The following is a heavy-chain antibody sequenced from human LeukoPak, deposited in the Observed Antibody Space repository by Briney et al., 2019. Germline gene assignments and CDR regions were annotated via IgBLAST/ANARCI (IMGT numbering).Heavy chain of an antibody. J-gene: IGHJ2*01. D-gene: IGHD4-23*01. CDR2: IGGSRGST. CDR1: GFTFSDFA. CDR3: AKDGFYGGKSYWYFDL. Sequence: GGSLRLSCAASGFTFSDFAMSWVRQAPGKGLEWVSTIGGSRGSTYYADSVKGRFTISRGNSKNTLYLQMNSLRAEDTAVYYCAKDGFYGGKSYWYFDLWGRGTLVTVSS. V-gene: IGHV3-23*01.